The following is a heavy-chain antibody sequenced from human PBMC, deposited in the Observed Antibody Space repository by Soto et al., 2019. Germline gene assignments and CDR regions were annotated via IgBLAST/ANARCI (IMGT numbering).Heavy chain of an antibody. CDR2: IYWDDDK. CDR3: AHRTDYGDYGYF. CDR1: GFSLSTSGVG. V-gene: IGHV2-5*02. Sequence: QITLKESGPTLVNPTQPLTLTCTFSGFSLSTSGVGVGWIRQPPGKALEWLAIIYWDDDKRYSPSLKSRLTITKDTSKNQVVLTMTNMDPVDTATYYCAHRTDYGDYGYFWGQGTLVTVSS. J-gene: IGHJ4*02. D-gene: IGHD4-17*01.